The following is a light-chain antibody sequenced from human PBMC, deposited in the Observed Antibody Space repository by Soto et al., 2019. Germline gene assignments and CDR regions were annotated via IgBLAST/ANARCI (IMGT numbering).Light chain of an antibody. CDR2: GAS. V-gene: IGKV3-15*01. CDR3: QQYNNWPPGT. J-gene: IGKJ2*02. CDR1: QSVSNN. Sequence: EIVMTQSPATLSVSPGERVTLSCRASQSVSNNLAWYQQKPGQAPRLLIYGASTRATGIPARFSGSGSGTEFTLTISSLQSEDFAFYYCQQYNNWPPGTFGQGTKLEIK.